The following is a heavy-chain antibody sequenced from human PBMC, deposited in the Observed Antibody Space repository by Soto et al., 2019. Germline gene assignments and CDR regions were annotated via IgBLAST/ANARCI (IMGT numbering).Heavy chain of an antibody. D-gene: IGHD1-1*01. CDR1: GFTFSSYG. CDR2: ISYDGNVA. Sequence: QVQLVESGGGVVQPGRSLRLSCAASGFTFSSYGMHWVRQAPGKGLEWVTVISYDGNVAYYADSVKGRFTISRDNSKNTLYLQMNSLRTEDTAMYYCAKEGPIPNWYFDYWGQGSLFTVSS. CDR3: AKEGPIPNWYFDY. J-gene: IGHJ4*02. V-gene: IGHV3-30*18.